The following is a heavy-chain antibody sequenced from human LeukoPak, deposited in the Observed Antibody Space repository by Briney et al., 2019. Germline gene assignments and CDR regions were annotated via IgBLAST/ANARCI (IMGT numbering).Heavy chain of an antibody. Sequence: SETLSLTCEIYGGSFSGHYWSWIRQPPGKGLEWIGEINDSGSTNYRPSLKSRVIISVDTSKNQFSLKLSSVTAADTAVYYCARRGRDLPYSSSWLRYDWFDPWGQGTLVTVSS. CDR1: GGSFSGHY. CDR2: INDSGST. J-gene: IGHJ5*02. CDR3: ARRGRDLPYSSSWLRYDWFDP. D-gene: IGHD6-13*01. V-gene: IGHV4-34*01.